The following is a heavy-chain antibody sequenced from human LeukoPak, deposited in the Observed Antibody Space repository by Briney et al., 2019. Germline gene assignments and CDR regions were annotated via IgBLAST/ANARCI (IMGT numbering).Heavy chain of an antibody. D-gene: IGHD6-13*01. J-gene: IGHJ5*02. Sequence: PSETLSLTCTVSGGSISSYYWSWIRQPPGKGLEWIGYIYYSGSTNYNPSLKSRVTISVDTSKNQFFLKLSSVTAADTAVYYCARASYSSSSSWFDPWGQGTLVTVSS. CDR1: GGSISSYY. CDR3: ARASYSSSSSWFDP. CDR2: IYYSGST. V-gene: IGHV4-59*01.